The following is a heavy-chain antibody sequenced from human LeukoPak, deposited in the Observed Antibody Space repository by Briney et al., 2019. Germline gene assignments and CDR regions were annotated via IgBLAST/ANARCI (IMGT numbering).Heavy chain of an antibody. CDR2: ISYDGSIN. CDR3: AAQFKKGH. CDR1: GFTFSSYA. V-gene: IGHV3-30*04. J-gene: IGHJ4*02. Sequence: GRSLRLSCAASGFTFSSYAMHWVRQAPGKGLEWVALISYDGSINDYADSVKGRFTISRDNSKNTLYLQMNSLRAEDTAVYYCAAQFKKGHWGQGTLVTVSS.